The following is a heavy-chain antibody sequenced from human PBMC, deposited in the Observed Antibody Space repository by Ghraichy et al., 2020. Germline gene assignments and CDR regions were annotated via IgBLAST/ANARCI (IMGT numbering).Heavy chain of an antibody. V-gene: IGHV1-2*02. J-gene: IGHJ5*02. Sequence: ASVKVSCKTSGYTFSAYYMHWVRQAPGQGLEWLGWINPNTGGTKSAQKFQGRVTMTRDTSISTAYMELSRLRSDDTAVYFCARGGDGSTFSWLDPWGQGTLVTVSS. CDR2: INPNTGGT. D-gene: IGHD3-10*01. CDR3: ARGGDGSTFSWLDP. CDR1: GYTFSAYY.